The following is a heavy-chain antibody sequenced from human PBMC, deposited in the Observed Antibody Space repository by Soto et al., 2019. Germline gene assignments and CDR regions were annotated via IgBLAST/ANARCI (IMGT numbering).Heavy chain of an antibody. V-gene: IGHV3-43D*04. D-gene: IGHD6-13*01. Sequence: GGSLRLSCTASGFTFDDYAMHWVRQAPGKGLEWVSLISWDGDSTYYADSVKGRFTISRDNNKNFLYLQMTSLRPADAALYYCAKDSQCVEAAGTGYYFDHWGQGTPVTVSS. CDR2: ISWDGDST. CDR3: AKDSQCVEAAGTGYYFDH. J-gene: IGHJ4*02. CDR1: GFTFDDYA.